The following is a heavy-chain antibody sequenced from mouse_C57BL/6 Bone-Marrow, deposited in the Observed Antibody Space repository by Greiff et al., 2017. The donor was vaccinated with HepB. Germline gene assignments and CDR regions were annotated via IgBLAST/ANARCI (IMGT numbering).Heavy chain of an antibody. CDR3: ARRVLYYGSSYSYWYFDV. J-gene: IGHJ1*03. CDR2: IYPRSGNT. Sequence: QVQLKQSGAELARPGASVKLSCKASGYTFTSYGISWVKQRTGQGLEWIGEIYPRSGNTYYNEKFKGKATLTADKSSSTAYMELRSLTSEDSAVYFCARRVLYYGSSYSYWYFDVWGTGTTVTVSS. D-gene: IGHD1-1*01. CDR1: GYTFTSYG. V-gene: IGHV1-81*01.